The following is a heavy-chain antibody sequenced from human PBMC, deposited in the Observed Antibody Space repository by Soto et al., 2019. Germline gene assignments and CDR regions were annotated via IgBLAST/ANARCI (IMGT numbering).Heavy chain of an antibody. CDR2: MKPDDGGP. V-gene: IGHV1-2*02. J-gene: IGHJ6*02. D-gene: IGHD3-16*02. CDR3: VRDLRRQWRRLDPESYTGMDV. CDR1: GYFLIDYC. Sequence: XAVKGSGKSSGYFLIDYCIHWVRQAPGQGLEWLGWMKPDDGGPNYAQNFQGRVIMTRDTSTDTDYMELTRLTSDGTAVYFCVRDLRRQWRRLDPESYTGMDVWGQGTTVTVPS.